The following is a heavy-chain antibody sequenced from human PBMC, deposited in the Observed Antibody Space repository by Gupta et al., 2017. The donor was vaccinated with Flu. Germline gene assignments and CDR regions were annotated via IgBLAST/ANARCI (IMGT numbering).Heavy chain of an antibody. CDR2: INGDGSTT. J-gene: IGHJ4*02. D-gene: IGHD2-21*02. CDR1: GFTFCRSC. V-gene: IGHV3-74*03. CDR3: ARVGRDCYSNFDQ. Sequence: EVQLVETGGGLVQPEVSLCLSCAASGFTFCRSCIHWVRQDPVQGLVWVSRINGDGSTTTYADSVESRFTISRDNAKNTLYLQMNSLSVENTALYYCARVGRDCYSNFDQWGQGTLVTVSS.